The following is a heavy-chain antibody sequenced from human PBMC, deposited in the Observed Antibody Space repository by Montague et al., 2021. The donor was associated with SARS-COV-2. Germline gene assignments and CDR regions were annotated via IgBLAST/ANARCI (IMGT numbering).Heavy chain of an antibody. CDR2: IYYSGGI. CDR3: ARAVSVRRAVNWFDP. J-gene: IGHJ5*02. Sequence: SETLSLTCTVSGGSMSDHYWAWIRQPPGKGLEWPAYIYYSGGINSNASLKSRVTMSVDTSKNQFPLKLTSVTAADTAVYYCARAVSVRRAVNWFDPWGQGTLVTVSS. D-gene: IGHD3-10*01. V-gene: IGHV4-59*11. CDR1: GGSMSDHY.